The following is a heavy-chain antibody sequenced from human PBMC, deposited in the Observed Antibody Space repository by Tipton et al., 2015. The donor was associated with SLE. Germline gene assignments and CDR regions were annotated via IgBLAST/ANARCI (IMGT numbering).Heavy chain of an antibody. D-gene: IGHD3-22*01. CDR3: ARSDYYDSSGYYPGAFDI. Sequence: TLSLTCTVSGGSISSHYWSWIRQPPGKGLEWIGYIYNSGSGNYNPSLKSRFTISVDTSKNQFSLKLRSVSAADTAVYYCARSDYYDSSGYYPGAFDIWGQGTMVTVSS. CDR2: IYNSGSG. CDR1: GGSISSHY. V-gene: IGHV4-59*11. J-gene: IGHJ3*02.